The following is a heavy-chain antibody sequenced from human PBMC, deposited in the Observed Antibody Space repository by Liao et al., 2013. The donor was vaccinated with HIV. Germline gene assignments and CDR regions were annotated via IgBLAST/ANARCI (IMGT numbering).Heavy chain of an antibody. CDR3: ARGGGGEHMDYDFWSGNLARVFDY. V-gene: IGHV4-59*11. CDR2: IFYSGTT. Sequence: QVQLQESGPGLVKPSETLSLTCTVSGDSLSDHYWIWIRQPPGKRMEWIGYIFYSGTTHYNPSLKSRVTISVDTSKNQFSLKLSSVTAADTAVYYCARGGGGEHMDYDFWSGNLARVFDYWGQGTLVTVSS. CDR1: GDSLSDHY. D-gene: IGHD3-3*01. J-gene: IGHJ4*02.